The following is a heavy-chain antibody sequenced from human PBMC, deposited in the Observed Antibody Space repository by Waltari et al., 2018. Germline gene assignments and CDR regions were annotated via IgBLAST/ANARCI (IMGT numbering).Heavy chain of an antibody. Sequence: LQESGPGLVKPSGTLSLTCTVSGDSMSSGDWWSWVRQPPENGLEWIGQIQRSGRTNYNPSLESRVTISIDTSNNHFSLKVTSTTAADTAVYYCARDRGRGIYLDSWGRGTLVTVSP. CDR1: GDSMSSGDW. CDR2: IQRSGRT. J-gene: IGHJ4*02. CDR3: ARDRGRGIYLDS. V-gene: IGHV4-4*02. D-gene: IGHD2-15*01.